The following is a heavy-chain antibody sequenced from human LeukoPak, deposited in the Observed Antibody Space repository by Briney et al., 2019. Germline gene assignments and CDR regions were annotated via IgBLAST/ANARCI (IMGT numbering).Heavy chain of an antibody. Sequence: SETLSLTCAVYGGSFSGYYWSWIRQPLGKGLEWIGEINHSGSTNYNPSLKSRVTISVDTSKNQFSLKLSSVTAADTAVYYCARRKRSGCSSTSCLLNWFDPWGQGTLVTVSS. J-gene: IGHJ5*02. CDR1: GGSFSGYY. D-gene: IGHD2-2*01. V-gene: IGHV4-34*01. CDR2: INHSGST. CDR3: ARRKRSGCSSTSCLLNWFDP.